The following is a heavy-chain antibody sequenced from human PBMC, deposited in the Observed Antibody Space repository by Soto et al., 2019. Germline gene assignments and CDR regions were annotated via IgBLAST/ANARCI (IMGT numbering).Heavy chain of an antibody. Sequence: SLRLSCAASGFTFDDYAMHWVRQAPGKGLEWVSGISWNSGSIGYADSVKGRFTISRDNAKNSLYLQMNSLRAEDTALYYCAKAPDYGDYLYYFDYWGQGTLVTVSS. V-gene: IGHV3-9*01. J-gene: IGHJ4*02. D-gene: IGHD4-17*01. CDR3: AKAPDYGDYLYYFDY. CDR1: GFTFDDYA. CDR2: ISWNSGSI.